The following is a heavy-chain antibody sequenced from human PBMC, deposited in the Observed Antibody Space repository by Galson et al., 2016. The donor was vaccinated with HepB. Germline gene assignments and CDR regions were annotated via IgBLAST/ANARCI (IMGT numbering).Heavy chain of an antibody. CDR2: ISSSGDRR. Sequence: SLRLSCAASGFTFSRYAMSWVRQAPGKGLEWVSVISSSGDRRYYADSVKGRFIISRDNSKNTVYLQMSSLRVEDTAVYYCAKDLDIVVVPSAIDYWGQGTLVTVSS. J-gene: IGHJ4*02. D-gene: IGHD2-2*01. CDR3: AKDLDIVVVPSAIDY. V-gene: IGHV3-23*01. CDR1: GFTFSRYA.